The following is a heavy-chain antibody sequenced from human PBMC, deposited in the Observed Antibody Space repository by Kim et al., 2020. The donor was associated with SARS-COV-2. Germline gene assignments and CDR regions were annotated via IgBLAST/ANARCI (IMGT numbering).Heavy chain of an antibody. V-gene: IGHV4-39*01. CDR1: GGSITSISFY. CDR2: MYHTGSS. J-gene: IGHJ5*02. CDR3: ARPWLGELFPCCLDP. D-gene: IGHD3-10*01. Sequence: SETLSLTCTVSGGSITSISFYWGWIRQTPGEKMEWIGSMYHTGSSYYNPSLKSRVTISVDTSKNQFFLNVRSVTAADTAGYYCARPWLGELFPCCLDPWG.